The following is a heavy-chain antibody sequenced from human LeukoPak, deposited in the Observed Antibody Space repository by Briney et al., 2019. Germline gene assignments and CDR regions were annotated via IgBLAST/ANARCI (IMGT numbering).Heavy chain of an antibody. D-gene: IGHD2-15*01. CDR3: ARGSGYCSGGSCSYYFDY. CDR1: GFTFSSYS. CDR2: INTVGTYI. J-gene: IGHJ4*02. V-gene: IGHV3-21*04. Sequence: MAGGSLRLSCAASGFTFSSYSFNWVRQAPGKGLEWVSSINTVGTYIYYADSVRGRFTISRDNAKNSLYLQMNSLRAEDTAVYYCARGSGYCSGGSCSYYFDYWGQGTLVTVSS.